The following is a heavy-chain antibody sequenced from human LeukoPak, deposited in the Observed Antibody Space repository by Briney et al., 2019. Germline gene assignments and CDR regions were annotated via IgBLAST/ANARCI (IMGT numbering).Heavy chain of an antibody. CDR2: IYYTGST. J-gene: IGHJ3*02. D-gene: IGHD3-22*01. CDR3: ARGYYDSSGYYWARRDDAFDI. V-gene: IGHV4-31*03. Sequence: SETLSLTCTVSGGSISSGDYYWSWIRQHPGKGLEWIGYIYYTGSTYYNPSLRSRVTISVDTSKNHFSLMLSSVTAADTAVYYCARGYYDSSGYYWARRDDAFDIWGQGTMVTVSS. CDR1: GGSISSGDYY.